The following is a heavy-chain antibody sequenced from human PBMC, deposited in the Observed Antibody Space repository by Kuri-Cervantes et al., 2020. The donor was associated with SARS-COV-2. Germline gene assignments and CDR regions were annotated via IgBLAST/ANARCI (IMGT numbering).Heavy chain of an antibody. CDR1: GYSFTDYW. V-gene: IGHV5-51*01. CDR3: AMSSSGWDLGDGMEV. J-gene: IGHJ6*02. CDR2: ITTGNSDA. D-gene: IGHD6-13*01. Sequence: GGSLRLSCQRSGYSFTDYWIGWVRQMHGSGLQWRGSITTGNSDARYSPSFQGQVTIPDDKSISTAYLQWSSLKASDTSMYYGAMSSSGWDLGDGMEVWGQGTTVTVSS.